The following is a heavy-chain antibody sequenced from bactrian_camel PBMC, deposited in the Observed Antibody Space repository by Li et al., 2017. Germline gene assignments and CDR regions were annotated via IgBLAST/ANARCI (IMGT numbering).Heavy chain of an antibody. J-gene: IGHJ4*01. CDR2: INTDGTT. CDR3: SQGRRTSGGHECRYY. Sequence: HVQLVESGGGSAQAGGSLRLSCSLSGYIVSTYCMGWFRQALGKERDLVSRINTDGTTTYADSVKGRFTIYRDHYKNSLYLQMNSLKTEDTAVYYCSQGRRTSGGHECRYYWGQGTQVTVS. D-gene: IGHD7*01. V-gene: IGHV3S53*01. CDR1: GYIVSTYC.